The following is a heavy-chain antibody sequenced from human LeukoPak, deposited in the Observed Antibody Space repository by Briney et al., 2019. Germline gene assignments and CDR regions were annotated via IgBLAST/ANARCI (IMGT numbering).Heavy chain of an antibody. D-gene: IGHD6-13*01. CDR3: AREESIAAATRDNWFDP. CDR1: GFTFSSYW. Sequence: GGSLRLSCAASGFTFSSYWMHWVRQAPGKGLVWVSRINTDGSSTSYADSVKGRFTISRDNAKNTLYLQMNSLRAEDTAVYYCAREESIAAATRDNWFDPWGQGTLVTVSS. V-gene: IGHV3-74*01. CDR2: INTDGSST. J-gene: IGHJ5*02.